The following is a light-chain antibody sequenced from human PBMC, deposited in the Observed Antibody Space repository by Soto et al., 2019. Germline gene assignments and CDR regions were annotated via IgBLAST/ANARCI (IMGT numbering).Light chain of an antibody. J-gene: IGLJ2*01. V-gene: IGLV2-23*02. Sequence: QSVLTQPASVSGSPGQSITISCTGTSSDVGSYNLVSWYRQHPGKAPKLMISEVSKRPSGVSNRFSGSKSGNTASLTISGLQAEDEADYYCCSYAGSSTVVFGGGTKLTVL. CDR1: SSDVGSYNL. CDR3: CSYAGSSTVV. CDR2: EVS.